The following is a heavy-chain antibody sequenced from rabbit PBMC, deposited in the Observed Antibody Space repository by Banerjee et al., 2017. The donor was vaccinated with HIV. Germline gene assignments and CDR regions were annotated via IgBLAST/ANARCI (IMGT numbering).Heavy chain of an antibody. CDR3: ARDLTGVIGWNFNL. J-gene: IGHJ4*01. CDR2: IYTGSSGST. D-gene: IGHD1-1*01. CDR1: GIDFSSYYY. V-gene: IGHV1S45*01. Sequence: QEQLEESGGGLVKPGGTLTLTCKASGIDFSSYYYMCWVRQAPGKGLRWIGCIYTGSSGSTYYASWAKGRFTISRTSSTTVALQMTSLTAADTATYFCARDLTGVIGWNFNLWGQGTLVTV.